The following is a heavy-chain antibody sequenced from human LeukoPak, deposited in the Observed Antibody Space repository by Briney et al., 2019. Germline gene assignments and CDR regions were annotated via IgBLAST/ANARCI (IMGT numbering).Heavy chain of an antibody. V-gene: IGHV1-46*01. CDR2: INPSGGST. J-gene: IGHJ5*02. CDR3: ARGGGDYDSSGYYPYNWFDP. Sequence: ASVKVSCKASGYTFTSYYMHWVRQAPGQGLEWMGIINPSGGSTSYAQKFQGRVTMTRDTSTSTVYMELSSLRSEDTAVYYCARGGGDYDSSGYYPYNWFDPGGQGTLVTVSS. CDR1: GYTFTSYY. D-gene: IGHD3-22*01.